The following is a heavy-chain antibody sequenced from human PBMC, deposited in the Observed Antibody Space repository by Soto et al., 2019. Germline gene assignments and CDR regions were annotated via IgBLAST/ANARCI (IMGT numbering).Heavy chain of an antibody. CDR2: IIPIFGTA. CDR1: GGTFSSYA. V-gene: IGHV1-69*06. J-gene: IGHJ6*02. D-gene: IGHD2-2*01. CDR3: ARGGDIVVVPAAKENYYGMDV. Sequence: AVKVSCKASGGTFSSYAISWVRQAPGQGLEWMGGIIPIFGTANYAQKFQGRVTITADKSTSTAYMELSSLRSEDTAVYYCARGGDIVVVPAAKENYYGMDVWGHGTTVTVSS.